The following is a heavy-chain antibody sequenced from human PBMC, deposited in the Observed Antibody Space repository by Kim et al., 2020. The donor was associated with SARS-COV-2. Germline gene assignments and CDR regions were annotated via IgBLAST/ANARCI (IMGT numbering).Heavy chain of an antibody. V-gene: IGHV1-24*01. CDR3: ATHLYSGSYIHFDY. J-gene: IGHJ4*02. D-gene: IGHD1-26*01. Sequence: ASVKVSCKVSGYTLTELSMHWVRQAPGKGLEWMGGFDPEDGETIYAQKFQGRVTMTEDTSTDTAYMELSSLRSEDTAVYYCATHLYSGSYIHFDYWGQGTLVTVSS. CDR2: FDPEDGET. CDR1: GYTLTELS.